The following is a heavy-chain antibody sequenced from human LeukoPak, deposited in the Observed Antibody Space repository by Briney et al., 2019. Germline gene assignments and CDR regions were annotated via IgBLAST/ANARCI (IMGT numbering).Heavy chain of an antibody. CDR3: ARNYYGSGSYYY. CDR2: ISSSSSSYI. CDR1: GFTFSSYS. D-gene: IGHD3-10*01. Sequence: GGSLRLSCAASGFTFSSYSMNWVRQAPGKGLEWVSSISSSSSSYIYHADSVKGRFTISRDNAKNSLYLQMNSLRAEDTAVYYCARNYYGSGSYYYWGQGTLVTVSS. J-gene: IGHJ4*02. V-gene: IGHV3-21*01.